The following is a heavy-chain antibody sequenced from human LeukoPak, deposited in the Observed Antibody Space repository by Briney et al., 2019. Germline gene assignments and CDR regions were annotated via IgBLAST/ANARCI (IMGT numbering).Heavy chain of an antibody. CDR2: VYSGRTT. Sequence: PGGSLRLSCGPSGFTYSFNYMRGVRQATGKGLEGVSGVYSGRTTYYADSVKGRFTISSDNSKNTLHLQMNYLRVEDTAVYFCQIVDTVVESGLDYWGQGTLVTVSS. V-gene: IGHV3-66*01. D-gene: IGHD5-18*01. J-gene: IGHJ4*02. CDR3: QIVDTVVESGLDY. CDR1: GFTYSFNY.